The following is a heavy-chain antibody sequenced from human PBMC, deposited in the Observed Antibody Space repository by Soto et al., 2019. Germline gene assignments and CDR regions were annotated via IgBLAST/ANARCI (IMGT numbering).Heavy chain of an antibody. CDR2: IIPIFGTA. CDR1: GGTFRSYA. D-gene: IGHD6-13*01. CDR3: ARDWEQKLLGY. V-gene: IGHV1-69*13. J-gene: IGHJ4*02. Sequence: ASVKVSCKASGGTFRSYAISWVRQAPGQGLEWMGGIIPIFGTANYAQKFQGRVTITADESTSTAYMELSSLRSEDTAVYYCARDWEQKLLGYWGQGTLVTVSS.